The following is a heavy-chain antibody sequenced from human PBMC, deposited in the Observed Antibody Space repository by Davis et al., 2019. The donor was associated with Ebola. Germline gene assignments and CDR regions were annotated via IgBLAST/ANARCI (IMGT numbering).Heavy chain of an antibody. CDR2: IRWNSGSI. Sequence: PGGSLRLSCAASGFTFNSHAMHWVRQAPGKGLVWVSGIRWNSGSIGHADAVKGRFTISRDNAKNSLYLQMNSLRAEDMALYYCAKGVQWLEQDDAFHIWGQGTMVTISS. J-gene: IGHJ3*02. V-gene: IGHV3-9*03. D-gene: IGHD6-19*01. CDR3: AKGVQWLEQDDAFHI. CDR1: GFTFNSHA.